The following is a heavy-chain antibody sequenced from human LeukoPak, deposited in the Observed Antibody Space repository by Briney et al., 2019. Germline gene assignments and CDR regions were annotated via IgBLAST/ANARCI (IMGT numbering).Heavy chain of an antibody. CDR3: ARVLRHYYYYGMDV. CDR1: GFTFSSYA. D-gene: IGHD1-26*01. CDR2: ISYDGSNK. J-gene: IGHJ6*02. V-gene: IGHV3-30*04. Sequence: PGGSLRLSCAASGFTFSSYAMHWVRQAPGKGLEWVAVISYDGSNKYYADSVKGRFTISRDNSKNTLYLQMNSLRAEDTAVYYCARVLRHYYYYGMDVWGQGTTVTVSS.